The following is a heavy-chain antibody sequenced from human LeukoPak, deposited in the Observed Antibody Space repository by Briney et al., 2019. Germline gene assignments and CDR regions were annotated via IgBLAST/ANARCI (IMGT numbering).Heavy chain of an antibody. V-gene: IGHV3-53*01. D-gene: IGHD3-10*02. Sequence: GGSLRLSCTVSGFTVSSNSMSWVRQAPGKGLEWVSFIYSDNTHYSDSVKGRFTISRDNSKNSLYLQMNSLRAEDTAVYYCAELGITMIGGVWGKGTTVTISS. CDR3: AELGITMIGGV. J-gene: IGHJ6*04. CDR2: IYSDNT. CDR1: GFTVSSNS.